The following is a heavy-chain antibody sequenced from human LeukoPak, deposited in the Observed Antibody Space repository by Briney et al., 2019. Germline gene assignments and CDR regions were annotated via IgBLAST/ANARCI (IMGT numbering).Heavy chain of an antibody. CDR2: IYHSGST. J-gene: IGHJ4*02. Sequence: SETLSLTCTVSGYSISSGYYWGWIRQPPGKGLEWIGSIYHSGSTYYNPSLKSRVTISVDTSKNQFSLKLSSVTAADTAAYYCARVSSLDSSGYSDWGQGTLVTVSS. CDR3: ARVSSLDSSGYSD. CDR1: GYSISSGYY. V-gene: IGHV4-38-2*02. D-gene: IGHD3-22*01.